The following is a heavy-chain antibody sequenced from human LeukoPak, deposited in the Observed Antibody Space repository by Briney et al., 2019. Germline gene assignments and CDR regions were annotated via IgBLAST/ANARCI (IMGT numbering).Heavy chain of an antibody. J-gene: IGHJ6*02. CDR3: ARDHKVRGIVADYFYGMDV. CDR2: ICFDGSNQ. CDR1: GFTFKDYG. Sequence: PGGSLRLSCAASGFTFKDYGMHWVRQAPGKGLEGVGVICFDGSNQYYADSVKGRFTVSKDFSENTLYLQMNSLRAEDTAVHYCARDHKVRGIVADYFYGMDVWGQGTRVTVSS. V-gene: IGHV3-33*01. D-gene: IGHD3-10*01.